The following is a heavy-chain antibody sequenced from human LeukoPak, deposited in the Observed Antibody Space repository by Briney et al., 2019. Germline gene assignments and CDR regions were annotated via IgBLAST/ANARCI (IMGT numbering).Heavy chain of an antibody. CDR2: INHSGST. Sequence: SETLSLTCAVYGGSFCGYYWSWIREPPGKGLEWIGEINHSGSTNYNPSLKSRVTISVDTSKNQFSLKLSSVTAADTAVYYCARQGSGSYDWFDPWGQGTLVTVSS. D-gene: IGHD3-10*01. CDR1: GGSFCGYY. CDR3: ARQGSGSYDWFDP. V-gene: IGHV4-34*01. J-gene: IGHJ5*02.